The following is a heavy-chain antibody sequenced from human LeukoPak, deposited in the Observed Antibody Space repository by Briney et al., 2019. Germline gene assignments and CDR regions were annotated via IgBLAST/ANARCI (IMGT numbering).Heavy chain of an antibody. D-gene: IGHD6-19*01. Sequence: GGSQRLSCAASGFTVSGNYMSWVRQAPGKGLEWVSVIYSGGNTYYADSVKGRFTISRDNSKNTLYLQMNSLRAEDTAVYYCAREVIAVAGYFDYWGQGTLVTVSS. J-gene: IGHJ4*02. CDR3: AREVIAVAGYFDY. CDR2: IYSGGNT. V-gene: IGHV3-66*01. CDR1: GFTVSGNY.